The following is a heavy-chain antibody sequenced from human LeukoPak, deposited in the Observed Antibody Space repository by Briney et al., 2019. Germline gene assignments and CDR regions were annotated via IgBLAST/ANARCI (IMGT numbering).Heavy chain of an antibody. CDR1: GFSLSTSGVG. CDR3: AHRPSMYSSLGGVFNY. V-gene: IGHV2-5*05. J-gene: IGHJ4*02. D-gene: IGHD6-13*01. Sequence: SGPTLVNPTQTLTLTCTFSGFSLSTSGVGVGWIRQPPGKALEWLALIYWDDDKRYGPSLKSRLTITKDTSKNQVVLTMTNMDPVDTATYYCAHRPSMYSSLGGVFNYWGQGTLVTVSS. CDR2: IYWDDDK.